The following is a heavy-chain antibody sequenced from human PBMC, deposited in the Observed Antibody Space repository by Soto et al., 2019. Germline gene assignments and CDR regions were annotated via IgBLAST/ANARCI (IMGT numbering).Heavy chain of an antibody. V-gene: IGHV4-39*01. CDR1: GGSISSSSYY. CDR3: ARQMGHPLGYFDV. Sequence: QLQLQESDPGLVETSETLSLTCNVSGGSISSSSYYWDWIRQPPGQELQWIGSIYFTGNTNYSPSRNTRLTQSVEPSRTLFAMRLTSETAAATAVYFCARQMGHPLGYFDVWGQGTRAIFS. D-gene: IGHD1-26*01. CDR2: IYFTGNT. J-gene: IGHJ4*02.